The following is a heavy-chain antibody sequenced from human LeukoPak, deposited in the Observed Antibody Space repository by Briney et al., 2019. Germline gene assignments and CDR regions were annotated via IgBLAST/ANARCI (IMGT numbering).Heavy chain of an antibody. Sequence: GGSLRLSCAASGFTFSSYSMNWVRQAPGKGLEWVSSISSSSSYIYYADSVKGRFTISRDNAKNSLYLQMNSLRAEDTAVYYCARDGPAGTSWSDYWGQGTLVTVSS. CDR2: ISSSSSYI. D-gene: IGHD6-19*01. V-gene: IGHV3-21*01. CDR1: GFTFSSYS. CDR3: ARDGPAGTSWSDY. J-gene: IGHJ4*02.